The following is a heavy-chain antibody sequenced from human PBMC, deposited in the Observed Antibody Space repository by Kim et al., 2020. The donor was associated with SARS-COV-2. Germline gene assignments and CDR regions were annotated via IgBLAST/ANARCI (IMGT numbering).Heavy chain of an antibody. Sequence: SETLSLTCTVSGGSISSGGYYWSWIRQHPGKGLEWIGYIYYSGSTYYNPSLKSRVTISVDPSKNQFSLKLSSVTAADTAVYYCARGAEISSSWYGGLYYYGMDVWGQGTTVTVSS. J-gene: IGHJ6*02. D-gene: IGHD6-13*01. CDR3: ARGAEISSSWYGGLYYYGMDV. CDR2: IYYSGST. V-gene: IGHV4-31*03. CDR1: GGSISSGGYY.